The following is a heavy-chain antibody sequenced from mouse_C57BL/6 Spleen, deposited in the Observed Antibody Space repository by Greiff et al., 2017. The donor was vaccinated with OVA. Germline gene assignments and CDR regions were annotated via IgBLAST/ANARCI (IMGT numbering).Heavy chain of an antibody. CDR1: GYTFTDYY. CDR2: INPNNGGT. D-gene: IGHD6-2*01. V-gene: IGHV1-26*01. CDR3: ARRVSFDY. J-gene: IGHJ2*01. Sequence: EVQLQQSGPELVKPGASVKISCKASGYTFTDYYMNWVKQSHGKSLEWIGDINPNNGGTSYNQKFKGKATLTVDKSSSTAYMELRSLTSEDSAVYYCARRVSFDYWGQGTTLTVSS.